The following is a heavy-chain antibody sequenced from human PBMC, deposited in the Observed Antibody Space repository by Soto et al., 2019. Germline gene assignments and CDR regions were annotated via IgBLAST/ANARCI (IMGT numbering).Heavy chain of an antibody. Sequence: SVKVSCKASGGTFSSYAISWVRQAPGQGLEWMGGIIPIFGTANYAQKFQGRVTITADKSTSTAYMELSSLRSEDTAVYYCARDLGSGSYYSYYYYGMDVWGQGTTVTVSS. CDR1: GGTFSSYA. J-gene: IGHJ6*02. CDR3: ARDLGSGSYYSYYYYGMDV. V-gene: IGHV1-69*06. CDR2: IIPIFGTA. D-gene: IGHD3-10*01.